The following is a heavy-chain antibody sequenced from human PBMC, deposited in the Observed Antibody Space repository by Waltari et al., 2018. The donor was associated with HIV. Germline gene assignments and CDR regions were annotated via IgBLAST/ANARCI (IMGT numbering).Heavy chain of an antibody. CDR2: IYYSGST. CDR1: GGSISSSSYY. J-gene: IGHJ6*02. Sequence: QLQLQESGPGLVKPSETLSLTCTVSGGSISSSSYYWGWIRQPPGKGLEWIGSIYYSGSTYYNPSLKSRVTISVDTSKNQFSLKLSSVTAADTAVYYCAKGIAARPGYYYYYYGMDVWGQGTTVTVSS. V-gene: IGHV4-39*01. D-gene: IGHD6-6*01. CDR3: AKGIAARPGYYYYYYGMDV.